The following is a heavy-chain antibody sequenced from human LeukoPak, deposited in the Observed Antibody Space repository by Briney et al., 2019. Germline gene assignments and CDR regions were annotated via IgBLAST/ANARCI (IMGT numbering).Heavy chain of an antibody. CDR2: INHSGST. Sequence: KASETLSLTCAVYGGSFSGYYWSWIRQPPGKWLEWIGEINHSGSTNYNPSLKSRVTISVDTSKNQFSLKLSSVTAADTAVYYCATNGITMVRGVIPYWGQGTLVTVSS. CDR3: ATNGITMVRGVIPY. J-gene: IGHJ4*02. CDR1: GGSFSGYY. V-gene: IGHV4-34*01. D-gene: IGHD3-10*01.